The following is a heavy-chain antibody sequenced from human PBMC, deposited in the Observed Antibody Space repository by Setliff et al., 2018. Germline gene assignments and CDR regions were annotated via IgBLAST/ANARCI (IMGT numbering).Heavy chain of an antibody. V-gene: IGHV4-59*01. CDR2: VYHSGTA. CDR3: AKGGTYRYFDF. J-gene: IGHJ4*02. CDR1: GGPFSGAS. Sequence: SETLSLTCTVSGGPFSGASIWSWIRQPPGKGLEFIGYVYHSGTAKYDPSLESRAIMSVDASKNEISLKLKSVTAADTTVYYCAKGGTYRYFDFWGQGALVTVSS. D-gene: IGHD1-1*01.